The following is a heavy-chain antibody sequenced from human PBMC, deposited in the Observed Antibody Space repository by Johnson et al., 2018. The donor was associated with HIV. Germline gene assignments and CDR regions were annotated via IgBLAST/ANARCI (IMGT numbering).Heavy chain of an antibody. V-gene: IGHV3-64*01. D-gene: IGHD1-26*01. J-gene: IGHJ3*02. CDR2: ISSNGGST. Sequence: VQLVESGGGVVQPGRSLRLSCAASGFTFSSYAMHWVRQAPGKGLEYVSAISSNGGSTYYANSVKGRFTISRDNSKNTLYLQMGSLRAEDMAVYYCARVGSYSRRGAFDIWGQGTMVTVSS. CDR1: GFTFSSYA. CDR3: ARVGSYSRRGAFDI.